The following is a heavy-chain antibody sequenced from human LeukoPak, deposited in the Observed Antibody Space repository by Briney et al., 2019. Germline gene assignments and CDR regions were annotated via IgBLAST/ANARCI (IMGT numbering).Heavy chain of an antibody. CDR1: AGSIIGSY. CDR3: VRSRPYDTTGYNPTYYFDS. D-gene: IGHD3-22*01. V-gene: IGHV4-59*01. CDR2: VYNTVDV. J-gene: IGHJ4*02. Sequence: SETLSLTCTVSAGSIIGSYWAWIRQSPGKRLEWIGYVYNTVDVNYSPSFQSRVTISVDMFKNYFSLSLKSVTAADTAIYYCVRSRPYDTTGYNPTYYFDSWGQGALVTVSS.